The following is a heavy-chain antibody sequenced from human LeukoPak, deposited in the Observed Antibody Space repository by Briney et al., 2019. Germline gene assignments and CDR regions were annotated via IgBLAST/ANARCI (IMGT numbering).Heavy chain of an antibody. Sequence: PSETLSLTCSVSDASVVNYYWSWIRQPPGKGLEWIGFVYYSGGTNYNPSLRSRLTISVDTSKNQFSLKLSSVTAADTAVYYCARVVSLYYFDYWGQGTLVTVSS. V-gene: IGHV4-59*08. CDR3: ARVVSLYYFDY. D-gene: IGHD3-3*02. CDR2: VYYSGGT. J-gene: IGHJ4*02. CDR1: DASVVNYY.